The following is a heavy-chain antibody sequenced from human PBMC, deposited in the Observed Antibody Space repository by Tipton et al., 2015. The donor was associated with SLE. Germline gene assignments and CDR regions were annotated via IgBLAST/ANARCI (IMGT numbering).Heavy chain of an antibody. CDR3: ASQQSYYYAMDV. CDR2: IWYDGSNK. D-gene: IGHD6-13*01. J-gene: IGHJ6*02. CDR1: GITFSSYW. V-gene: IGHV3-33*08. Sequence: SLRLSCAASGITFSSYWMHWVRQAPGKGLEWVAVIWYDGSNKYYADSVKGRLTISRDNSKNTLYLQMNSLRAEDTALYYCASQQSYYYAMDVWGQGTTVTVSS.